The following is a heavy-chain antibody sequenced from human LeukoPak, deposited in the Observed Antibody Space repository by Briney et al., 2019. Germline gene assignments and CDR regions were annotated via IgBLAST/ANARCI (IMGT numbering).Heavy chain of an antibody. Sequence: WGSLRLSCAASGFTFSSYWMSWVRQAPGKGLEWVANIKKDGTEKKYVDSVKGRFTISRDNAKNSLYLQMNSLRAEDTALYYCAREGGSGWYSGWFDPWGQGTLVTVSS. J-gene: IGHJ5*02. V-gene: IGHV3-7*01. CDR1: GFTFSSYW. D-gene: IGHD6-19*01. CDR2: IKKDGTEK. CDR3: AREGGSGWYSGWFDP.